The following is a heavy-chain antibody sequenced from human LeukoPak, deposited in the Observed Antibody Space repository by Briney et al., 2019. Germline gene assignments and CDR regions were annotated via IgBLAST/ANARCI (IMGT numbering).Heavy chain of an antibody. CDR1: GFTFSTYG. V-gene: IGHV3-33*06. Sequence: GRSLRLSCAASGFTFSTYGMHWVRQAPGKGLEWVAVIWYDGTNKYYADSVKGRFTISRDNSKNTLYLQMNSLRAEDTAVYYCAKGSLILYRIRFDPWGQGTLVTVSS. J-gene: IGHJ5*02. CDR3: AKGSLILYRIRFDP. CDR2: IWYDGTNK. D-gene: IGHD2-8*01.